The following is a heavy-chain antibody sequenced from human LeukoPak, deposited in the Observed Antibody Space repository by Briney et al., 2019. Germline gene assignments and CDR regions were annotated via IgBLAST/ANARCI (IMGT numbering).Heavy chain of an antibody. V-gene: IGHV4-30-4*01. CDR2: IYYSGST. J-gene: IGHJ4*02. Sequence: SQTLSLTCTVSGGSISSGDYYWSWIRQPPGKGLEWIGYIYYSGSTYHNPSLKSRVTISVDTSKNQFSLKLSSVTAADTAVYYCARGWTYYYDSSGYYYGVWGQGTLVTVSS. CDR3: ARGWTYYYDSSGYYYGV. CDR1: GGSISSGDYY. D-gene: IGHD3-22*01.